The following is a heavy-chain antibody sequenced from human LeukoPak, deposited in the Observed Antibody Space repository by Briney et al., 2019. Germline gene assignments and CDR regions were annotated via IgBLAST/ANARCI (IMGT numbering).Heavy chain of an antibody. V-gene: IGHV1-69*05. CDR1: GGTFSSYA. CDR2: IIPIFGTA. CDR3: ARGRDGYNYQFDY. J-gene: IGHJ4*02. D-gene: IGHD5-24*01. Sequence: ASVKVSCKASGGTFSSYAISWVRQAPGQGLEWMGGIIPIFGTANYAQTFQGRVTITTDESTSTAYMELSSLRSEDTAVYYSARGRDGYNYQFDYWGQGTLVTVSS.